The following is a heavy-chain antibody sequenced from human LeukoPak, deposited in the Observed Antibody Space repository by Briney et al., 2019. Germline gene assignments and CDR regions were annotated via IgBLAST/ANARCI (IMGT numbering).Heavy chain of an antibody. V-gene: IGHV1-2*02. J-gene: IGHJ6*03. Sequence: ASVKVSCKASGYTFTGYYMHWVRQAPGQGLEWMGWINPNSGGTNYAQKFQGRVTMTRDTSISTAYMELSRLRSDDTAVYYCASSREQLPGYYYYMDVWGKGTTVTVSS. CDR2: INPNSGGT. CDR3: ASSREQLPGYYYYMDV. CDR1: GYTFTGYY. D-gene: IGHD6-6*01.